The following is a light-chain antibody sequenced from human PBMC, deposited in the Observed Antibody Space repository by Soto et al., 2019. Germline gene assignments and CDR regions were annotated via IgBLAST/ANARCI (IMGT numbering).Light chain of an antibody. CDR1: QSVSSN. CDR2: GAS. V-gene: IGKV3-15*01. J-gene: IGKJ5*01. CDR3: QQYKNWPPIA. Sequence: EIVMTQYAATLSISPGERATLSCRASQSVSSNLAWYQQKPGQAPRLLIYGASTRATGIPARLSGSGSGTEFTLTISSLQCADFAVYYCQQYKNWPPIAFGQGKRLEIK.